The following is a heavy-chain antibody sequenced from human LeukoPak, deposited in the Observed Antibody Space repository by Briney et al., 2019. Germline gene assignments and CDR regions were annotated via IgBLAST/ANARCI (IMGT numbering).Heavy chain of an antibody. D-gene: IGHD5-18*01. CDR1: GGSISSGAYY. V-gene: IGHV4-39*01. CDR2: IYYSGST. CDR3: ARHYGYNYGHIDY. J-gene: IGHJ4*02. Sequence: SETLSLTCTVSGGSISSGAYYWGWIRQPLGKGLEWIGSIYYSGSTYYNPSLESRVTISVDTSKNQLSLKLSPVTAADTAVCYCARHYGYNYGHIDYWGQGTLVTVSS.